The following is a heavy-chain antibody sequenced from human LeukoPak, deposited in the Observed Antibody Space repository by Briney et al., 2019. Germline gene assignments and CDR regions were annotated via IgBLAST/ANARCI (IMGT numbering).Heavy chain of an antibody. CDR2: ITASGGTT. J-gene: IGHJ6*02. CDR1: GFTFSNYA. Sequence: GGSLRLSCAASGFTFSNYAMNWVRQAPGKGLEWVGSITASGGTTYYADSLKGRFTISRDNSRNKLYLEMNTLRAEDMALYYCAKARTDKGYQYGMDVWGQGTPVTVSS. CDR3: AKARTDKGYQYGMDV. D-gene: IGHD4-17*01. V-gene: IGHV3-23*01.